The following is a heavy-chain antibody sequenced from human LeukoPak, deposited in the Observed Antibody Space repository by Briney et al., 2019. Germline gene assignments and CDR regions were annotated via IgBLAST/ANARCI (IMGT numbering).Heavy chain of an antibody. V-gene: IGHV3-30-3*01. J-gene: IGHJ4*02. CDR1: GFTLSTYA. CDR2: MSYDGSNK. D-gene: IGHD3-22*01. Sequence: PGGSLRLSCAASGFTLSTYAMHWVRQAPGKGLEWVALMSYDGSNKYYADSVKGRFTISGDNSKNTLYVQMNSLRAEDTAVYYCARNYYDSSGYYSLGVYWGQGTLVTVSS. CDR3: ARNYYDSSGYYSLGVY.